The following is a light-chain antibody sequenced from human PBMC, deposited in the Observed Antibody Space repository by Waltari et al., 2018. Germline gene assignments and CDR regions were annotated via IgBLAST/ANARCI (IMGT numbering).Light chain of an antibody. J-gene: IGKJ2*01. CDR2: TTS. CDR1: QSVSKY. Sequence: DIQMTQSPSSLSASVGDRVTITCRASQSVSKYLTWYQQKPGKAPNLLIATTSNLQGGVPSRFTGSGSGTDFSLTISSLQPEDFATYYCQQTYLSPHTFGQGTKLEVK. V-gene: IGKV1-39*01. CDR3: QQTYLSPHT.